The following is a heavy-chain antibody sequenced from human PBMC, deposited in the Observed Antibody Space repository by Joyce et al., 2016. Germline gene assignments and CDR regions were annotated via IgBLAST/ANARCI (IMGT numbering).Heavy chain of an antibody. D-gene: IGHD3-3*01. V-gene: IGHV3-30*18. CDR2: ISYDGSFK. CDR3: AKGAFWRGFDS. Sequence: QIRLVESGGGVVQPGRSMRLSCAASGFNFTTHAIHWVRQAPGKGLEWVAVISYDGSFKYYSESVRVRFTISRDNSKTTVSLQMSSLRPEDTALYYCAKGAFWRGFDSWGQGTRVTVSS. J-gene: IGHJ4*02. CDR1: GFNFTTHA.